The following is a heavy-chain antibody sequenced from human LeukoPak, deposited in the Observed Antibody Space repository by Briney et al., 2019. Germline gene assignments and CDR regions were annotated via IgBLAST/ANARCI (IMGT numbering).Heavy chain of an antibody. D-gene: IGHD4-23*01. CDR2: IYYSGST. CDR1: GGSISSSSYY. Sequence: SETLSLTCTVSGGSISSSSYYWGWIRQPPGKRLEWIGSIYYSGSTYYNPSLKSRVTISVDTSKNQFSLKLSSVTAADTAVYYCARRIGYGGKRGIDYWGQGTLVTVS. CDR3: ARRIGYGGKRGIDY. J-gene: IGHJ4*02. V-gene: IGHV4-39*07.